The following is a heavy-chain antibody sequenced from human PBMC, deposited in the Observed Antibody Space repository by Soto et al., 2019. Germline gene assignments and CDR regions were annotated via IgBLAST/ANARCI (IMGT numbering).Heavy chain of an antibody. Sequence: QVQVVESGGGVVQPGRSLRLSCAASGFTFSSFGMHWVRQAPGKGLEWVSLIWYDGSKKSYGDSVKGRFTIFRYNSRNTVYLQVNSLSADDTAVYYCARDASYYSLWSGYYPSRNGMDVWGQGTTVTVSS. CDR3: ARDASYYSLWSGYYPSRNGMDV. J-gene: IGHJ6*02. CDR1: GFTFSSFG. D-gene: IGHD3-3*01. V-gene: IGHV3-33*01. CDR2: IWYDGSKK.